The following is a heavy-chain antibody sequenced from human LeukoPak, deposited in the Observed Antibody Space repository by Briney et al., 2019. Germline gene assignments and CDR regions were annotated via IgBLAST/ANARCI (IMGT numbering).Heavy chain of an antibody. J-gene: IGHJ3*02. V-gene: IGHV3-21*01. CDR1: GFTFSSYT. Sequence: GGSLRLSCAASGFTFSSYTMNWVRRAAGKGLEWVSSISSSSSYIYYADSMKGRFTISRDNAKNSLYLQMNSLRADDTAVYYCARETYCSGGSCYKGNAFDIWGQGTMVTVSS. CDR3: ARETYCSGGSCYKGNAFDI. D-gene: IGHD2-15*01. CDR2: ISSSSSYI.